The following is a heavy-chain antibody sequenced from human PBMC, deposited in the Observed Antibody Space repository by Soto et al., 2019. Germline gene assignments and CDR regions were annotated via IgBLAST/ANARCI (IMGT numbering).Heavy chain of an antibody. Sequence: SETLSLTCAVYGGSFSGYYWSWIRQPPGKGLEWIGEINHSGSTNYNPSLKSRVTISVDTSKNQFSLKLSSVTAADTAVYYCASSLSYGSGSYYNVATYYYMDVWGKGTTVTVSS. CDR1: GGSFSGYY. CDR3: ASSLSYGSGSYYNVATYYYMDV. V-gene: IGHV4-34*01. CDR2: INHSGST. J-gene: IGHJ6*03. D-gene: IGHD3-10*01.